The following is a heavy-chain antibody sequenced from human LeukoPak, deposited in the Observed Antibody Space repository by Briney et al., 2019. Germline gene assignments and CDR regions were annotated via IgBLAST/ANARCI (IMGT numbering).Heavy chain of an antibody. V-gene: IGHV4-30-2*01. CDR1: GGSISSGGYS. CDR2: IYHSGST. J-gene: IGHJ4*02. D-gene: IGHD6-19*01. CDR3: ARASGYSSGWYAVPDFDY. Sequence: PSETLSLTCAVSGGSISSGGYSWSWIRQPPGKGLEWIGYIYHSGSTNYNPSLKSRVTISVDTSKNQFSLKLSSVTAADTAVYYCARASGYSSGWYAVPDFDYWGQGTLVTVSS.